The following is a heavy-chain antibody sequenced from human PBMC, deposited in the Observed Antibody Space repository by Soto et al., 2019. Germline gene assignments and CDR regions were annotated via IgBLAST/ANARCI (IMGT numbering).Heavy chain of an antibody. J-gene: IGHJ5*02. CDR2: ISQTGAT. Sequence: TLSLTCAVSGGSITSGNSYSWSWILQPPGRGLEWIGSISQTGATSYNPSLKSRVSVSLDKSKNQFSLRQSSVTAADMAVYYCARAVSPYFGTWFDPWGQGTLVTVSS. CDR3: ARAVSPYFGTWFDP. V-gene: IGHV4-30-2*01. D-gene: IGHD3-10*01. CDR1: GGSITSGNSYS.